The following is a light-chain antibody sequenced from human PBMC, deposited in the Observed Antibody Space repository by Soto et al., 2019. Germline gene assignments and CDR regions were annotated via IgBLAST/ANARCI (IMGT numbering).Light chain of an antibody. J-gene: IGKJ1*01. CDR2: GAS. CDR3: QQDNKLPP. Sequence: VLKMSPGTLSLKTGERATLSCRASQSVSSSFLSWYQQKPGQSPRLLIYGASGRATGIPDRFSGSGSGTDFTLTISSLEPEDFAVYYCQQDNKLPPFGQVTNVDI. CDR1: QSVSSSF. V-gene: IGKV3-20*01.